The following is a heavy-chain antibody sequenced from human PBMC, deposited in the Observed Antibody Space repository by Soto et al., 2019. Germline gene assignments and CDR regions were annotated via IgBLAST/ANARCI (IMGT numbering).Heavy chain of an antibody. V-gene: IGHV3-7*03. D-gene: IGHD3-3*01. CDR2: INFGGGEK. CDR1: GFTFSSYW. CDR3: ARHNDFWSGYLFPAGENYYFDY. Sequence: GGSLRLSCAASGFTFSSYWMSWVRQAPGRSLEWVANINFGGGEKYHVDSVEGRFDISRDNPKNSLYLEMNSLRAEDTAVYYCARHNDFWSGYLFPAGENYYFDYWGQGTLVTVSS. J-gene: IGHJ4*02.